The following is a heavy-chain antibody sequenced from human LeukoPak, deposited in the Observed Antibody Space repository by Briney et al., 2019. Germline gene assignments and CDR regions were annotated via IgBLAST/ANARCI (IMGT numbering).Heavy chain of an antibody. V-gene: IGHV4-59*12. Sequence: SETLSLTCTVSGGSISSYYWSWIRQPPGKGLEWIGYIYHSGSTYYNPSLKSRVTISVDRSKNQFSLKLSSVTAADTAVYYCAREVMGGYDSSGYYHGPWGQGTLVTVSS. J-gene: IGHJ4*02. CDR3: AREVMGGYDSSGYYHGP. D-gene: IGHD3-22*01. CDR2: IYHSGST. CDR1: GGSISSYY.